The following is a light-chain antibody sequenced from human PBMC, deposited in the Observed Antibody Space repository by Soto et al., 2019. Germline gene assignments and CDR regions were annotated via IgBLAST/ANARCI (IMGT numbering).Light chain of an antibody. J-gene: IGLJ1*01. V-gene: IGLV1-36*01. CDR3: GAWDDSLNAYV. CDR1: SSNIGNNA. Sequence: QSVLTQPPSVSEAPRQRVTISCSGSSSNIGNNAVNWYQQLPGKAPKLLIYYDDLLPSGVSDRFSGSKSGTSASLAISGLQSEDEAYYYCGAWDDSLNAYVFGTGTKVTV. CDR2: YDD.